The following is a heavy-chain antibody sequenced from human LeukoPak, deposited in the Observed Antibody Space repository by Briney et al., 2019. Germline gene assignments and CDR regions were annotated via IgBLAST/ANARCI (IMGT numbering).Heavy chain of an antibody. V-gene: IGHV4-4*07. CDR2: IYTSGST. J-gene: IGHJ2*01. CDR1: GGSISSYY. CDR3: AREYYYDSSGYYYWYFDL. Sequence: SETLSLTCTVSGGSISSYYWGWIRQPAGKGLEWIGRIYTSGSTNYNPSLKSRVTMSVDTSKNQFSLKLSSVTAADTAVYYCAREYYYDSSGYYYWYFDLWGRGTLVTVSS. D-gene: IGHD3-22*01.